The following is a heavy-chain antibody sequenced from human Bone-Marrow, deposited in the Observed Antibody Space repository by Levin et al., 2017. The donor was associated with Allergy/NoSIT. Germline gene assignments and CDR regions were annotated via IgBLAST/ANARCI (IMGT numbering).Heavy chain of an antibody. CDR1: GFTFSTYS. CDR3: AKDAIRGSDQPYYFDY. CDR2: ITSSGSYI. J-gene: IGHJ4*02. D-gene: IGHD6-19*01. V-gene: IGHV3-21*04. Sequence: GESLKISCAASGFTFSTYSMNWVRQAPGKGLDWVSSITSSGSYIYYADSVKGRFTISRDNAKNSLYLQMNSLRAEDTAVYFCAKDAIRGSDQPYYFDYWGQGTLVTASS.